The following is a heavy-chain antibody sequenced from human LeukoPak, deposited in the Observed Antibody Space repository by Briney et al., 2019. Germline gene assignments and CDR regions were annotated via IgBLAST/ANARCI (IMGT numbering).Heavy chain of an antibody. J-gene: IGHJ4*02. CDR2: INHSGST. D-gene: IGHD1-26*01. CDR1: GGSFSGYY. Sequence: SETLSLTCAVYGGSFSGYYWSWIRQPPGKGLEWIGEINHSGSTNYNPSLKGRVTISVDTSKNQFSLKLSSVTAADAAVYYCARGKLGATPYFEHWGQGTLVTVSS. V-gene: IGHV4-34*01. CDR3: ARGKLGATPYFEH.